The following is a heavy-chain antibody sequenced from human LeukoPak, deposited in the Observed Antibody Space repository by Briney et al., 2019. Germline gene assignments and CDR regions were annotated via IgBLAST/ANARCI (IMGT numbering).Heavy chain of an antibody. Sequence: SETLSLTCTVSGGSISSYYWSWIRQPPGKRLEWIGHIYYTGSTNYNPSLKSRVTISVDTSKNQFSLNLSSVTAADTAVYYCARRLSSTSPPYYYYGMNVWGQGTTVTVSS. CDR3: ARRLSSTSPPYYYYGMNV. D-gene: IGHD6-13*01. V-gene: IGHV4-59*08. J-gene: IGHJ6*02. CDR2: IYYTGST. CDR1: GGSISSYY.